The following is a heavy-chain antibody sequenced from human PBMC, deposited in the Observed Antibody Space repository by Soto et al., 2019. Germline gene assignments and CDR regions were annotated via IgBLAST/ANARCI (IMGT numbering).Heavy chain of an antibody. J-gene: IGHJ6*02. CDR3: AREDAYGDYVIYYYYGMDV. CDR2: IIPILGIA. V-gene: IGHV1-69*08. D-gene: IGHD4-17*01. CDR1: GGTFSSYT. Sequence: QVQLVQSGAEVKKPGSSVKVSCKASGGTFSSYTISWVRQAPGQGLEWMGRIIPILGIANYAQKFQGRVTITADKSTSTAYMELSSLRSEDTAVYYCAREDAYGDYVIYYYYGMDVWGQGTTVTVSS.